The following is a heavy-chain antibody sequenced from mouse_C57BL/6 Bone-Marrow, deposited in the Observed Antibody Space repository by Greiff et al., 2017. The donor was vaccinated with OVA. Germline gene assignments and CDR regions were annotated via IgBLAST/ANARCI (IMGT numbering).Heavy chain of an antibody. J-gene: IGHJ2*01. Sequence: EVKVVESGGDLVKPGGSLKLSCAASGFTFSSYGMSWVRQTPDKRLEWVATISSGGSYTYYPASVKGRFPISRDNAKNTLYLQMSSLKSEDTAMYYCARHSRSDDWGQGTTLTVSS. V-gene: IGHV5-6*01. CDR3: ARHSRSDD. CDR1: GFTFSSYG. CDR2: ISSGGSYT.